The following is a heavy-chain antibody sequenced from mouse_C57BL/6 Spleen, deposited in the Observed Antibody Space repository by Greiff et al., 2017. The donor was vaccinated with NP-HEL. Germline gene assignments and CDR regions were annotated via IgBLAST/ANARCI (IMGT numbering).Heavy chain of an antibody. J-gene: IGHJ3*01. CDR3: ASSGIYYDHSAWFAY. CDR2: IYPGSGST. D-gene: IGHD2-4*01. CDR1: GYTFTSYW. Sequence: VQLQQPGAELVKPGASVKMSCKASGYTFTSYWITWVKQRPGQGLEWIGEIYPGSGSTNYNEKFKSKATLTVDTSSSTAYMQLSRLTSDDSAVYYCASSGIYYDHSAWFAYWGQGTLVTVSA. V-gene: IGHV1-55*01.